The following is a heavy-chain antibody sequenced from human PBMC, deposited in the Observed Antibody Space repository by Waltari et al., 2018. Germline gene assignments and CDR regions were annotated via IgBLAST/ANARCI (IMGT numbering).Heavy chain of an antibody. CDR2: ISWDGGSR. V-gene: IGHV3-9*01. CDR1: GFTFDNFA. D-gene: IGHD2-15*01. CDR3: AKAPSLRSCDFDF. J-gene: IGHJ3*01. Sequence: EVQLVESGGGLVQPGRSLRLSCAASGFTFDNFAMHWVRQAPGQGLGWVSGISWDGGSRADADSMKGRLTISRENAKKSLYLQMTSLRPEDTALYFCAKAPSLRSCDFDFRGQGTMVTVSS.